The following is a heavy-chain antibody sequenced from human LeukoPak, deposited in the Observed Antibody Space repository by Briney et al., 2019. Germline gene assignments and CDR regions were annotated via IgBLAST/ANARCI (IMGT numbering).Heavy chain of an antibody. CDR2: INHSGNT. D-gene: IGHD3-22*01. CDR1: GGSFSGYY. CDR3: APPPYNYEANGYSVA. J-gene: IGHJ5*02. Sequence: SETLSLTCAVHGGSFSGYYWSWLRQPPGKGLERIRDINHSGNTNYNPCLTSRVTISVDPSKNQFSLNLSLATAPDTAVYYCAPPPYNYEANGYSVAWGQGTLVSVSS. V-gene: IGHV4-34*01.